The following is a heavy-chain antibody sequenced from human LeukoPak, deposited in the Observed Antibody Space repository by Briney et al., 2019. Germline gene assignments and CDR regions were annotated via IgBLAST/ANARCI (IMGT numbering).Heavy chain of an antibody. CDR1: GVSISSYY. CDR2: IYYSGST. J-gene: IGHJ3*02. V-gene: IGHV4-59*01. Sequence: SETLSLTCTVSGVSISSYYWSWIRQPPGKGLEWIGYIYYSGSTNYNPSLESRVTISVDTSKNQFSLKLSSVTAADTAVYYCVRDGERAFDIWGQGTMVTVSS. D-gene: IGHD3-3*01. CDR3: VRDGERAFDI.